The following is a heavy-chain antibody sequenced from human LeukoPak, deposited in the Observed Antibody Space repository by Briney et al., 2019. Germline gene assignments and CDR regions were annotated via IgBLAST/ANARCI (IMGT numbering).Heavy chain of an antibody. Sequence: GGSLRLSCAASGFTFSSHWMSWVRQAPGKGLEWVANIKKDGTEKYYVDSVKGRFTISRDNAKNSLYLQMNSLRAEDTAVYYCVRVGWQLDYWGQGTLVTVSS. CDR2: IKKDGTEK. J-gene: IGHJ4*02. V-gene: IGHV3-7*04. D-gene: IGHD6-19*01. CDR1: GFTFSSHW. CDR3: VRVGWQLDY.